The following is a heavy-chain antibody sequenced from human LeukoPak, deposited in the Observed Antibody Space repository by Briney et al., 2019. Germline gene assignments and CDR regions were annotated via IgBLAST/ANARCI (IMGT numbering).Heavy chain of an antibody. J-gene: IGHJ4*02. CDR3: ASLYSSGWYY. CDR1: GLTFSSYW. Sequence: GGSLRLSCAASGLTFSSYWMSWVRQAPGKGLEWVANIKQDGSEKYYVDSVKGRFTISRDNAKNSLQLQMNSLRAEDTAVYYCASLYSSGWYYWGQGTLVTVSS. V-gene: IGHV3-7*01. CDR2: IKQDGSEK. D-gene: IGHD6-19*01.